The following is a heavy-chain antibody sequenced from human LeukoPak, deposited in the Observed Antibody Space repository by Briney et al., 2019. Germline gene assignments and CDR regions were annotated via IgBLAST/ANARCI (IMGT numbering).Heavy chain of an antibody. CDR1: GYTFTSYG. V-gene: IGHV1-18*01. CDR3: ARAVDNWNVAVFDY. Sequence: ASVKVSCKASGYTFTSYGISWVRQAPGQGLEWMGWISAYNGNTNYAQKLQGRVTMTTDTSTSTAYMELRSLRSDDTAVYYCARAVDNWNVAVFDYWGQGTLVTVSS. D-gene: IGHD1-20*01. CDR2: ISAYNGNT. J-gene: IGHJ4*02.